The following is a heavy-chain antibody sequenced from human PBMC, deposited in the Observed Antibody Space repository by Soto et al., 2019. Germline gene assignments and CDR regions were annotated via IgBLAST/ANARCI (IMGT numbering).Heavy chain of an antibody. J-gene: IGHJ6*02. D-gene: IGHD2-2*01. V-gene: IGHV1-2*02. CDR1: GYTFTGYY. CDR2: INPNSGGT. Sequence: ASVKVSCKASGYTFTGYYMHWVRQAPGQGLEWMGWINPNSGGTNYAQKFQGRVTMTRDTSISTAYMELSRLRSDDTAVYYCARAPALYYYYGMDVWGQGTTVTVSS. CDR3: ARAPALYYYYGMDV.